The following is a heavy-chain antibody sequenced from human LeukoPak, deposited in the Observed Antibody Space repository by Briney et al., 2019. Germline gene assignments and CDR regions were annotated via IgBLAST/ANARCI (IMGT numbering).Heavy chain of an antibody. J-gene: IGHJ4*02. V-gene: IGHV4-31*03. CDR3: ARGNLDYGDYPFYFDY. D-gene: IGHD4-17*01. CDR2: IYYSGST. CDR1: GGSISSGGYY. Sequence: SETLSLTCTVSGGSISSGGYYWSWIRQHPGKGLEWIGYIYYSGSTYYNPSLKSRVTISVDTSKNQFSLKLSSVTAADTAVYYCARGNLDYGDYPFYFDYWGQGTLVTVSS.